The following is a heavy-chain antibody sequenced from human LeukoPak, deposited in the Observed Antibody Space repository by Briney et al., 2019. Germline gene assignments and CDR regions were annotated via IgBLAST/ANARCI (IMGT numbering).Heavy chain of an antibody. Sequence: GGSLRLSCAASGFTFSSYGMSWVRQAPGKGLEWVSAISGSGGSTYYADSVKGRFTISRDNSKNTLYLQMNSLRAEDTAVYYCAKAGNLGGGNYFYYYYYMDVWGKGTTVTVSS. J-gene: IGHJ6*03. D-gene: IGHD1-26*01. CDR2: ISGSGGST. V-gene: IGHV3-23*01. CDR1: GFTFSSYG. CDR3: AKAGNLGGGNYFYYYYYMDV.